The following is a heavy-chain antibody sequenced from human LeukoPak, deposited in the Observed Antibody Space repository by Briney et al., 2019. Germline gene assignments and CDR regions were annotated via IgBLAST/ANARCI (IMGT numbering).Heavy chain of an antibody. Sequence: SETLSLTCAVSGGSISSGGYSWSWIRQPPRKGLEWIVYIYHSGSTYYNPSLKSRVTISVDRSKNQFSLKLSSVTAADTAVYYCARAYYYGSGSYYNVGDAFDIWGQGTMVTVSS. V-gene: IGHV4-30-2*01. CDR3: ARAYYYGSGSYYNVGDAFDI. CDR1: GGSISSGGYS. D-gene: IGHD3-10*01. CDR2: IYHSGST. J-gene: IGHJ3*02.